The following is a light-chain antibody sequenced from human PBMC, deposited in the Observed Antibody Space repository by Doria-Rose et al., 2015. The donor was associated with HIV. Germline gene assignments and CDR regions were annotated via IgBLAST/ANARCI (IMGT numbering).Light chain of an antibody. CDR3: QQYYDTPS. V-gene: IGKV4-1*01. CDR2: WAS. CDR1: QSLLYTSYNY. J-gene: IGKJ3*01. Sequence: TQPPESLGMSLGERATLNCKSNQSLLYTSYNYLAWYQQKPGQPPKLLIYWASTRQSGVPARFSGSGSGTDFTLTISSLEAEDVAVYYCQQYYDTPSFGPGTTVDIK.